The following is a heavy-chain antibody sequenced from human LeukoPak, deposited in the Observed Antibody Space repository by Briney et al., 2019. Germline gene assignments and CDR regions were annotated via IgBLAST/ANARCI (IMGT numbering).Heavy chain of an antibody. CDR2: ISGSGGST. CDR3: AKYVPRGGVVHPYAFDI. CDR1: GFTFSSYA. Sequence: AGGSLRLSFAASGFTFSSYAMSWVRQAPGKGLEWVSAISGSGGSTYYADSVKGRFTISRDNSKNTLYLQMNSLRAEDTAVYYCAKYVPRGGVVHPYAFDIWGQGTMVTVSS. D-gene: IGHD3-3*01. J-gene: IGHJ3*02. V-gene: IGHV3-23*01.